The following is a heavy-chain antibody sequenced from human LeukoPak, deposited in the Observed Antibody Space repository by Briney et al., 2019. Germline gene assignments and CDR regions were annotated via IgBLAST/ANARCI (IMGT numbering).Heavy chain of an antibody. CDR3: ARGITMVRGVNGYMDV. CDR2: IYTSGST. CDR1: GGSISSYY. V-gene: IGHV4-4*07. D-gene: IGHD3-10*01. J-gene: IGHJ6*03. Sequence: SETLSLTCTVSGGSISSYYWSWIRQPAGKGLEWIGRIYTSGSTNYNPSLKSRVTMSVDTSKNQFSLKLSSVTAADTAVYYCARGITMVRGVNGYMDVWGKGTTVTISS.